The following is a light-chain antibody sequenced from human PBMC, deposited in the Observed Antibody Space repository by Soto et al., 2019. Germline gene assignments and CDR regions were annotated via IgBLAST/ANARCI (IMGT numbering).Light chain of an antibody. J-gene: IGKJ3*01. CDR3: QQSYSLPLT. CDR2: GAS. CDR1: QSISDY. V-gene: IGKV1-39*01. Sequence: DIQMTQSPSSLSASVGDRVAITCRASQSISDYLNWYQQKPGKALKLLIYGASNLQSGVPSRFSGSGSGSDFTLTISGLQPEDFGIYFCQQSYSLPLTFGPGTKLDVK.